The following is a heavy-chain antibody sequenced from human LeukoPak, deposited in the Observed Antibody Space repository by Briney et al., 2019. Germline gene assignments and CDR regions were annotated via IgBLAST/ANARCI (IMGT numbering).Heavy chain of an antibody. D-gene: IGHD3-10*01. CDR3: VRSYYPNWFDP. Sequence: GGSLRLSCAASGFTFDRHWMSWVRQAPGKGLEWVATINRDGTTKNYVGSLTGRFIISRDNAESSLFLQLNSLRAEDTAVYYCVRSYYPNWFDPWGQGTLVTVSS. CDR2: INRDGTTK. V-gene: IGHV3-7*01. J-gene: IGHJ5*02. CDR1: GFTFDRHW.